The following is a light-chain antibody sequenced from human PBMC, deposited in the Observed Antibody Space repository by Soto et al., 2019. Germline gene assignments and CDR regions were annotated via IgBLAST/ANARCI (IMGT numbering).Light chain of an antibody. CDR3: SSYAGNNNVV. CDR2: EVS. V-gene: IGLV2-8*01. J-gene: IGLJ2*01. CDR1: SSDVGGYNY. Sequence: QSALTQPPSASGSPGQSVTISCTGTSSDVGGYNYVSWYQPHSGKAPKLMIYEVSKRPSGVPDRFSGSKSGNTASLTVFRLQAEDEADYYCSSYAGNNNVVFGGGTKLTVL.